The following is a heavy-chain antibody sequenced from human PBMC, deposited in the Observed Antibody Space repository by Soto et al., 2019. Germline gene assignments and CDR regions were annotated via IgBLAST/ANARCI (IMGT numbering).Heavy chain of an antibody. J-gene: IGHJ5*02. CDR2: IYHSGST. CDR3: ARVRHAVTPWFDP. D-gene: IGHD2-8*01. Sequence: QLQLQESGSGLVKPSQTLSLTCAVSGGSISSGGYSWSWIRQPPGKGLEWIGYIYHSGSTYYNPSLKSRVTIAVDRSKNQFSLKLSSVTAADTAVYYCARVRHAVTPWFDPWGQGTLVTVSS. CDR1: GGSISSGGYS. V-gene: IGHV4-30-2*01.